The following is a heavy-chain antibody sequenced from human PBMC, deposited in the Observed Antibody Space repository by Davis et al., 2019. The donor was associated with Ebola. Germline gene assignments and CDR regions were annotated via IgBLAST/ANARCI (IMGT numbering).Heavy chain of an antibody. D-gene: IGHD3-10*01. J-gene: IGHJ4*02. CDR1: GFLFSSYA. CDR3: AKDLTSYYGSGDFFDY. V-gene: IGHV3-23*01. CDR2: ISASGGAT. Sequence: GKSLKISCAASGFLFSSYAMSGVRQAPGRGLEWVSSISASGGATFYADSVKGRIVMSRDNSNDTLYLRMNNLRAEDTAIYYCAKDLTSYYGSGDFFDYWGQGILVTVSS.